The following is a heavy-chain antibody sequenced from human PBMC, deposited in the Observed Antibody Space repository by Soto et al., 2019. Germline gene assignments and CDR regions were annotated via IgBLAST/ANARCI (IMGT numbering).Heavy chain of an antibody. J-gene: IGHJ4*02. CDR3: AGNYDYVWGSYRPFDY. V-gene: IGHV3-30-3*01. CDR2: ISYDGSNK. CDR1: GFTFSSYA. D-gene: IGHD3-16*02. Sequence: GGSLRLSCAASGFTFSSYAMHWVRQAPGKGLEWVAVISYDGSNKYYADSVKGRFTISRDNSKNTLYLQMNSLRAEDTAVYYCAGNYDYVWGSYRPFDYWGQGTLVTVSS.